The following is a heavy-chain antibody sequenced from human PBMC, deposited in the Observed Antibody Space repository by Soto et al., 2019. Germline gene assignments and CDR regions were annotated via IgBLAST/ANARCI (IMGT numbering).Heavy chain of an antibody. Sequence: QVQLVESGGGVVQPGKSLRVSCAASGFTFSKFGMHWVRQAPGKGLEWLAVISLDGSQEYYADSVKGRFTISRDNSKDTLFLHMSSLRLEDTAMYSCVQDRNNWFAPWGQGTLVTVSS. V-gene: IGHV3-30*18. CDR3: VQDRNNWFAP. CDR1: GFTFSKFG. CDR2: ISLDGSQE. J-gene: IGHJ5*02.